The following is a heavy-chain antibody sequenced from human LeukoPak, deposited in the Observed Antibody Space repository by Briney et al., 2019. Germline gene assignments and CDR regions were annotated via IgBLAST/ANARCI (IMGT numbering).Heavy chain of an antibody. CDR1: GGSFSGYY. Sequence: PSETLSLTCAVYGGSFSGYYWSWIRQPPGKGLEWIGEINHSGSTNYNPSLKSRVTISVDTSKNQFSLKLSSVAAADTAVYYCARGIVVVPAAIPYWFDPWGQGTLVTVSS. V-gene: IGHV4-34*01. D-gene: IGHD2-2*01. CDR3: ARGIVVVPAAIPYWFDP. CDR2: INHSGST. J-gene: IGHJ5*02.